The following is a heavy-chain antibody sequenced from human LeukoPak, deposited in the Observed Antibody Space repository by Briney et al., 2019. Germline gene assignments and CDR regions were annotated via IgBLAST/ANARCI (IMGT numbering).Heavy chain of an antibody. Sequence: PGESLKISCKDSGYSFTRYWIGWVRQMPGKGLEWMGIIFPGDSDTRYSPSFQGQVTISADKSISTAYLQWSSLKASDTAIYYCARGKIGYSYGSYYWGQGTLVTVSS. CDR2: IFPGDSDT. V-gene: IGHV5-51*01. CDR1: GYSFTRYW. CDR3: ARGKIGYSYGSYY. D-gene: IGHD5-18*01. J-gene: IGHJ4*02.